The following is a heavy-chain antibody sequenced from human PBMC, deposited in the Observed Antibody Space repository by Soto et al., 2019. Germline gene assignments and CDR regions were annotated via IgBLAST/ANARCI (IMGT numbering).Heavy chain of an antibody. V-gene: IGHV3-30*18. J-gene: IGHJ4*02. CDR1: GFTFSSYG. D-gene: IGHD6-19*01. CDR2: ISYDGSNK. CDR3: AKDAGIAVAGTRGTLVPYYFDY. Sequence: GGSLRLSCAASGFTFSSYGMHWVRQAPGKGLEWVAVISYDGSNKYYADSVKGRFTISRDNSKNTLYLQMNSLRAEDTAVYYCAKDAGIAVAGTRGTLVPYYFDYWGQGTLVTVSS.